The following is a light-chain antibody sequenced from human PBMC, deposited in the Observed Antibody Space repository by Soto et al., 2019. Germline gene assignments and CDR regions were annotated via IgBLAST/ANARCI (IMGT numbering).Light chain of an antibody. Sequence: QSALTQPASVSGSPGQSITISCTGTSSDVGGYNYVSWYQQHPGKAPKLMIYEVSNQPSGVSNRFSGSKSGNTASLTISGLQAEDESDYYCSSYTSSSTPYFFGTGTKVTVL. CDR3: SSYTSSSTPYF. CDR2: EVS. CDR1: SSDVGGYNY. J-gene: IGLJ1*01. V-gene: IGLV2-14*01.